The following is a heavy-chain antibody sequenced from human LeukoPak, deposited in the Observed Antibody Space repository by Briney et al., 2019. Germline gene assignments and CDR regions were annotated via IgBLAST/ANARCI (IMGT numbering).Heavy chain of an antibody. V-gene: IGHV3-30*18. CDR1: GFTFRSYG. CDR3: AKDPYAFCTTIRRYVDY. Sequence: GGSLRLSCAASGFTFRSYGMHWVRQAPGKGLEWVAVISYDGSNQYYADSVKGRFTISRDNSKNTLFLQMNSLSTEDTAVYYCAKDPYAFCTTIRRYVDYWGQGTLVTVSS. CDR2: ISYDGSNQ. D-gene: IGHD2-8*01. J-gene: IGHJ4*02.